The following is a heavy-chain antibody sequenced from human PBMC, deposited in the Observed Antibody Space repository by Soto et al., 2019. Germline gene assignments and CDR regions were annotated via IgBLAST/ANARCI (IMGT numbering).Heavy chain of an antibody. V-gene: IGHV3-48*01. CDR1: GFTFSSYS. J-gene: IGHJ6*03. CDR2: ISSSSSTI. Sequence: GGSLRLSCAASGFTFSSYSMNWVRQAPGKGLEWVSYISSSSSTIYYADSVKGRFTISRDNAKNSLYLQMNSLRAEDTAVYYWARAEIAAAGAGGYYYYMDVWGKGTTVTVSS. D-gene: IGHD6-13*01. CDR3: ARAEIAAAGAGGYYYYMDV.